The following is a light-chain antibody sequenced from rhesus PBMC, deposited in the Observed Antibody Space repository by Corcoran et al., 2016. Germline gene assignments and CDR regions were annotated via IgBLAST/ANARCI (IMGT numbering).Light chain of an antibody. Sequence: DIQMTQSPSSLSASVGDTVTITCRASQGISRWLAWYQQKPGKAPKLLIYTASSLQSGVPSRFSGSGSGTDFTLTISSLQSEDFATYYCQQYSSRPYSFGQGTKVEIK. CDR3: QQYSSRPYS. V-gene: IGKV1-22*01. CDR2: TAS. CDR1: QGISRW. J-gene: IGKJ2*01.